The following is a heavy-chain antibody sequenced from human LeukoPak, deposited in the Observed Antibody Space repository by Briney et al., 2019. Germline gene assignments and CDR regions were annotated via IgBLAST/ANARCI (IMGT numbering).Heavy chain of an antibody. V-gene: IGHV3-43*02. J-gene: IGHJ4*02. CDR1: GFTFEDYA. Sequence: PGGSLRLSCAPSGFTFEDYAMHWVRHGPGKGLECVSLIGGDGVSTYYADSVKGRFTISRDNGKNSLYLEMNSLRTEDTALYYCAKTLRLGELSLYRPCDSWGQGTLVTVSS. CDR2: IGGDGVST. D-gene: IGHD3-16*02. CDR3: AKTLRLGELSLYRPCDS.